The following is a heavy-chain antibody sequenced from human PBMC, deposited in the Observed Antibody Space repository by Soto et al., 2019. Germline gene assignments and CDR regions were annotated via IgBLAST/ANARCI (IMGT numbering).Heavy chain of an antibody. D-gene: IGHD3-3*01. J-gene: IGHJ4*02. CDR3: TTDPYDFLSGFDY. CDR2: IKSKTDGGTT. Sequence: PGGSLRLSCAASGLTFSNAWMSWVRQAPGKGLEWVGRIKSKTDGGTTDYAAPVKGRFTISRDDSKNTLYLQMNSLKTEDTAVYYCTTDPYDFLSGFDYWGQGTLVTVSS. CDR1: GLTFSNAW. V-gene: IGHV3-15*01.